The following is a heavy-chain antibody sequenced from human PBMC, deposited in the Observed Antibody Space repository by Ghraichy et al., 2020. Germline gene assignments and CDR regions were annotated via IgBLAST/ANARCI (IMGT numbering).Heavy chain of an antibody. D-gene: IGHD3-10*01. CDR1: GGTFSSYA. Sequence: SVKVSCKASGGTFSSYAISWVRQAPGQGLEWMGGIIPIFGTANYAQKFQGRVTITADESTSTAYMELSSLRSEDTAVYYCARDPQGGEDLYWYFDLWGRGTLVTVSS. CDR2: IIPIFGTA. CDR3: ARDPQGGEDLYWYFDL. J-gene: IGHJ2*01. V-gene: IGHV1-69*13.